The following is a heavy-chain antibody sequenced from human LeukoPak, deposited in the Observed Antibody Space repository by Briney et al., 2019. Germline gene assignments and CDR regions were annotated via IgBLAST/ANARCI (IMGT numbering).Heavy chain of an antibody. J-gene: IGHJ6*02. CDR2: ITPFFGAA. D-gene: IGHD6-6*01. Sequence: SVKVSCKASGGSFGNYVIHWVRQAPGQGLEWMGRITPFFGAANYAQTFQDRVTFTADKITNTAYMQISSLKSEDTAVYFCARDTNEEYSSSSDGLAVWGQGTTVTVSS. CDR3: ARDTNEEYSSSSDGLAV. V-gene: IGHV1-69*06. CDR1: GGSFGNYV.